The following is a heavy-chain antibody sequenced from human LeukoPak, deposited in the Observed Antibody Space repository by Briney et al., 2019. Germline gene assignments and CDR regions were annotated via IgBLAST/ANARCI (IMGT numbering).Heavy chain of an antibody. J-gene: IGHJ3*02. Sequence: GGSLRLSCAASGFTFDDYAMHWVRQAPGKGLEWVSGISWNSGSIGYADSVKGRFTISRDNAKNSLYLQMNSLRAEDTALYYCAKGQTTLDAFDIWGRGTVVTVSS. CDR2: ISWNSGSI. V-gene: IGHV3-9*01. CDR3: AKGQTTLDAFDI. D-gene: IGHD2-15*01. CDR1: GFTFDDYA.